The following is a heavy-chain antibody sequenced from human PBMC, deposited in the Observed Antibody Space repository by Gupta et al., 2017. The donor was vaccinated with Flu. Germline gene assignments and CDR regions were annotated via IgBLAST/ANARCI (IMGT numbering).Heavy chain of an antibody. CDR3: ARRSLGSYYYYGMDV. CDR1: AGSISSSSFY. Sequence: LQLQESGPGLVKPSETLSLTRTVSAGSISSSSFYWGWIRQPPGQGLEWIGSIYYSGSTYYNPSLKSRVTISVDTSKNQFSLKLSSVTAADTAVYYCARRSLGSYYYYGMDVWGQGTTVTVSS. V-gene: IGHV4-39*01. CDR2: IYYSGST. J-gene: IGHJ6*02.